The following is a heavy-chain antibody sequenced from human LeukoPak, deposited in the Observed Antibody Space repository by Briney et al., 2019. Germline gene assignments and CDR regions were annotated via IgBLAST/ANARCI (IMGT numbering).Heavy chain of an antibody. D-gene: IGHD3-22*01. J-gene: IGHJ4*02. Sequence: GGSLRLSCAASGFTFSSYSMNWVRQAPGKGLEWVSSISSSSSYIYYADSVKGRFTISRDNSKNTLYLQMNSLRAEDTAVYYCANRDDYYDNSYWGQGTLVTVSS. CDR1: GFTFSSYS. CDR3: ANRDDYYDNSY. CDR2: ISSSSSYI. V-gene: IGHV3-21*01.